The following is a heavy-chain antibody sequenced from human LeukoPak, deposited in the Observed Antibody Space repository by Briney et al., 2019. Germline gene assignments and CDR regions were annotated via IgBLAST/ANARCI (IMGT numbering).Heavy chain of an antibody. Sequence: PSETLSLTCAVYGGSFRGYYWSCIRQPPGTGLEWIGEMNHSGNTNYSPSLKSRVTISVDTSKNQFSLKLSSVTAADTAVYYCARGDFWRGYYMAPHPSRGRFDPWGQGTLVTVSS. CDR1: GGSFRGYY. D-gene: IGHD3-3*01. CDR2: MNHSGNT. V-gene: IGHV4-34*01. J-gene: IGHJ5*02. CDR3: ARGDFWRGYYMAPHPSRGRFDP.